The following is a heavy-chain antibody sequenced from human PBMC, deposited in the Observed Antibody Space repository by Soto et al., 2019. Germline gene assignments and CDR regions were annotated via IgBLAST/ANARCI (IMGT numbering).Heavy chain of an antibody. V-gene: IGHV3-30*18. CDR3: AKRMTTQYFDY. D-gene: IGHD4-4*01. J-gene: IGHJ4*02. CDR2: ISYDGSNK. CDR1: GFTFSSYG. Sequence: PGGSLRLSCAASGFTFSSYGMHWVRQAPGKGLEWVAVISYDGSNKYYADSVKGRFTISRDNSKNTLYLQMNSLRAEDTAVYYCAKRMTTQYFDYWGQGTLVTVSS.